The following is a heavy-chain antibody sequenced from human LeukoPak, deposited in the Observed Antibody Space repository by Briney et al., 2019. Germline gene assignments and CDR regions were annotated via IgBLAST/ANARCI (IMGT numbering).Heavy chain of an antibody. CDR1: GYTFTGYC. CDR3: ARDFKLNYDY. CDR2: INPNSGGT. J-gene: IGHJ4*02. Sequence: GASVKVSCKASGYTFTGYCIHWVRQAPGQGLEWMGRINPNSGGTNYAQKFQGRVTMTRDTSISTAYMELSRLRSDDTAVYYCARDFKLNYDYWGQGTLVTVSS. V-gene: IGHV1-2*06. D-gene: IGHD5-24*01.